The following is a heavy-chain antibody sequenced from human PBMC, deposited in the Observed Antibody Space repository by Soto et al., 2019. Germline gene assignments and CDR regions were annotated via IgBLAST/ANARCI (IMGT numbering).Heavy chain of an antibody. V-gene: IGHV4-59*13. CDR2: IYYSGST. Sequence: SETLSLTCTVSGGSISSYYWSWIRQPPGKGLEWIGYIYYSGSTNYNPSLKSRVTISVDTSKNQFSLKLSPVTAADTAMYYCARLISKGIAVAGTNEQYYYYGMDVWGQGTTVTVSS. D-gene: IGHD6-19*01. CDR1: GGSISSYY. J-gene: IGHJ6*02. CDR3: ARLISKGIAVAGTNEQYYYYGMDV.